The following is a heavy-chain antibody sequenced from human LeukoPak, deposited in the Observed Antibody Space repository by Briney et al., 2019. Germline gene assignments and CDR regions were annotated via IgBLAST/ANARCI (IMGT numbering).Heavy chain of an antibody. CDR1: GGTFSSYA. CDR2: IIPIVGIA. Sequence: SVKVSCKASGGTFSSYAISWVRQAPGQGLEWMGGIIPIVGIANYAQKFQGRVTITADKSTSTAYMELSSLRSDDTAVYYCARSSSSWSAFDIWGQGTMVTVSS. V-gene: IGHV1-69*10. J-gene: IGHJ3*02. CDR3: ARSSSSWSAFDI. D-gene: IGHD6-13*01.